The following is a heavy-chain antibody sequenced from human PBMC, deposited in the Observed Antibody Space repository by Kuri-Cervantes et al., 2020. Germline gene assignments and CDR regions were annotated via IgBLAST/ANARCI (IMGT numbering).Heavy chain of an antibody. CDR1: GFTFSSYA. CDR2: ISGSGGTT. CDR3: AKERYYYGMDV. Sequence: GESLKISCAASGFTFSSYAMSWVRQAPGKGLEWVSAISGSGGTTYYADSVKGRFTISRDNSKNTLYLQMNSLRAEDTAVYYCAKERYYYGMDVWGQGTTVTVSS. J-gene: IGHJ6*02. V-gene: IGHV3-23*01.